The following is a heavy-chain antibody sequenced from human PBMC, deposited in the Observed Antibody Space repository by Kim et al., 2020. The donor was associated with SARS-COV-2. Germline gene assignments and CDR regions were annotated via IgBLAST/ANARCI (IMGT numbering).Heavy chain of an antibody. D-gene: IGHD3-3*01. CDR2: IYPGDSDT. J-gene: IGHJ3*02. Sequence: GESLKISCKGSGYSFTSYWIGWVRQMPGKGLEWMGIIYPGDSDTRYSPSFQGQVTISADKSISTAYLQWSSLKASDTAMYYCARQGIMKYDFWSGYLPDDAFDIWGQGTMVTVSS. CDR3: ARQGIMKYDFWSGYLPDDAFDI. V-gene: IGHV5-51*01. CDR1: GYSFTSYW.